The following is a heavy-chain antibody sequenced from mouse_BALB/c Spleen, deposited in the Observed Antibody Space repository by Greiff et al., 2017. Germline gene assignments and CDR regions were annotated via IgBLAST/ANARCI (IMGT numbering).Heavy chain of an antibody. CDR3: ARGGDGYFDV. V-gene: IGHV5-6-5*01. CDR1: GFTFSSYA. CDR2: ISSGGST. J-gene: IGHJ1*01. Sequence: DVHLVESGGGLVKPGGSLKLSCAASGFTFSSYAMSWVRQTPEKRLEWVASISSGGSTYYPDSVKGRFTISRDNARNILYLQMSSLRSEDTAMYYCARGGDGYFDVWGAGTTVTVSS.